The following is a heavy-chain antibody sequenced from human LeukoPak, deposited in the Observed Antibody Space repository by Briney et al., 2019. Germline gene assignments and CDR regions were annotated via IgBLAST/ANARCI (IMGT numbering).Heavy chain of an antibody. V-gene: IGHV4-59*05. J-gene: IGHJ1*01. CDR1: GGSISSYY. CDR2: IYYSGNT. Sequence: SETLSLTCTVSGGSISSYYWSWIRQPPGKGLEWIGSIYYSGNTYYNPSLQSRVTISVDTSNNQFSLKLNSVTAADTAVYYCARQSVAAGHLIQHWGQGTLVTVSS. CDR3: ARQSVAAGHLIQH. D-gene: IGHD6-19*01.